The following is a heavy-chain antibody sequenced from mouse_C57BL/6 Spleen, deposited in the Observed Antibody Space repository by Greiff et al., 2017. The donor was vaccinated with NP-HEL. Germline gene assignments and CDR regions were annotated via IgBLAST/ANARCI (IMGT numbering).Heavy chain of an antibody. CDR1: GYAFSSSW. D-gene: IGHD1-1*01. CDR3: AREMYYGSSERNWYFDV. Sequence: VQLQQSGPELVKPGASVKISCKASGYAFSSSWMNWVKQRPGKGLEWIGRIYPGDGDTNYNGKFKGKATLTADKSSSTAYMQLSSLTSEDSAVYFCAREMYYGSSERNWYFDVWGTGTTVTVSS. V-gene: IGHV1-82*01. J-gene: IGHJ1*03. CDR2: IYPGDGDT.